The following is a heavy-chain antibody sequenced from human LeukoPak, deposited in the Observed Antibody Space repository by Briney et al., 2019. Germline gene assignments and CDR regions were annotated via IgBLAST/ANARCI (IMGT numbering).Heavy chain of an antibody. Sequence: PSETLSLTCTVSGGSISSYYWSWIRQPAGKGLEWIGRIYTSGSTNYNPSLKSRVTMSVDTSKNQFSLKLSSVTAADTAVYYCARSGYSYGPSYWYFDLWGRGTLVTVSS. CDR3: ARSGYSYGPSYWYFDL. J-gene: IGHJ2*01. CDR2: IYTSGST. D-gene: IGHD5-18*01. CDR1: GGSISSYY. V-gene: IGHV4-4*07.